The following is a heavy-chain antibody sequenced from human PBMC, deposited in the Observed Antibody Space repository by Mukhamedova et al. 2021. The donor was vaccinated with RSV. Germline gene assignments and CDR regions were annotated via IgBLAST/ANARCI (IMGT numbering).Heavy chain of an antibody. J-gene: IGHJ5*02. V-gene: IGHV3-7*03. D-gene: IGHD5-24*01. CDR3: AREEMATGP. Sequence: VANIKQDGSEKYYVDSVKGRFTISRDNAKNSLYLQMNSLRAEDTAMYYCAREEMATGPWGQGTLVTVSS. CDR2: IKQDGSEK.